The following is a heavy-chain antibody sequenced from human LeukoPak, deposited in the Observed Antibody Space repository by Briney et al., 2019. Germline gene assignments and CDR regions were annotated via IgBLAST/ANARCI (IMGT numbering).Heavy chain of an antibody. D-gene: IGHD3-10*01. CDR1: GGSFSGYY. CDR2: INHSGST. Sequence: SETLSLTCAVYGGSFSGYYWSWIRQPPGKGLEWIGEINHSGSTNYNPSLKSRVTISVDTSKNQFSLKLSSVTAADTAVYYCARDPDTNDGVDWGQGTLVTDSS. V-gene: IGHV4-34*01. J-gene: IGHJ4*02. CDR3: ARDPDTNDGVD.